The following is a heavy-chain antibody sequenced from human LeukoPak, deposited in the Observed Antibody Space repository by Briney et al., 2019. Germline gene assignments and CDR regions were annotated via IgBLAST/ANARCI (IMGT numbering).Heavy chain of an antibody. CDR2: IKPDGSEK. V-gene: IGHV3-7*01. Sequence: AGGSLRLSCAASRFTFSTSWMSWVRQAPGKGLEWVANIKPDGSEKYYVDSVKGRFTISRDNAKNSLYLQMNSLRAEDTALYYCARDTMGATDYWGQGTLVTVSS. CDR3: ARDTMGATDY. CDR1: RFTFSTSW. D-gene: IGHD1-26*01. J-gene: IGHJ4*02.